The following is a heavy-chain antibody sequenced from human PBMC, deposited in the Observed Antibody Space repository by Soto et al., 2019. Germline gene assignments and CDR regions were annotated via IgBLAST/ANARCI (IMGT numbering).Heavy chain of an antibody. CDR2: IYYSGNT. V-gene: IGHV4-39*01. CDR3: AKVVGDGNDYYDF. D-gene: IGHD3-22*01. CDR1: GGSISGSSYY. Sequence: SETLSLTCTVSGGSISGSSYYWGWIRQPPGKGLEWIGSIYYSGNTYYNPSLKSRVTISVDTAKNQFSLKLSSVTAADTAIYYCAKVVGDGNDYYDFWGQGALVTVSS. J-gene: IGHJ4*02.